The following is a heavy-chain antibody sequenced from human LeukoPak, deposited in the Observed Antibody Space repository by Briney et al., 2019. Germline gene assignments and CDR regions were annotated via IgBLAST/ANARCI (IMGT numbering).Heavy chain of an antibody. CDR2: GFQSGST. V-gene: IGHV4-38-2*01. CDR3: VRGGASRWGTNSFDF. J-gene: IGHJ4*02. D-gene: IGHD1-1*01. Sequence: KPAETLSLTCAVSNYSISDGHYWGWIRQPPGKGLEWIANGFQSGSTYYSPPLRSRVTVSVDTSKNQFSLMVRSVTAADTAVYYCVRGGASRWGTNSFDFWGQGKLVTVSS. CDR1: NYSISDGHY.